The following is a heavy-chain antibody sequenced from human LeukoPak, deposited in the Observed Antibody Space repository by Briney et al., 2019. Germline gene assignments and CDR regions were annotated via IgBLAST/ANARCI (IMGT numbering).Heavy chain of an antibody. J-gene: IGHJ4*02. Sequence: SETLSLTCTVSGGSISSSSYYWGWIRQPPGKGLEWIGSIYYSGSTYYNPSLKSRVTISVDTSKNQFSLKLSSVTAADTAVYYCARGQRLNYASFGYWGQGTLVTVSS. D-gene: IGHD1-7*01. CDR2: IYYSGST. V-gene: IGHV4-39*01. CDR3: ARGQRLNYASFGY. CDR1: GGSISSSSYY.